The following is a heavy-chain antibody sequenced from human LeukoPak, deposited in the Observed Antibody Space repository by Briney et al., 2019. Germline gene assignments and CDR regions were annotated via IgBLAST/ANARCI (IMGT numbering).Heavy chain of an antibody. J-gene: IGHJ6*02. Sequence: SETLSLTCTVSGGFISSSSYYWGWIRQPPGKGLEWIGSIFYSGSTYYNPSLKSRVTISVDTSKNQFSLKLSSVTAADTAVYYCARVFKSGKQLVPHYYYYYGMDVWGQGTTVTVSS. CDR3: ARVFKSGKQLVPHYYYYYGMDV. V-gene: IGHV4-39*07. CDR2: IFYSGST. CDR1: GGFISSSSYY. D-gene: IGHD6-13*01.